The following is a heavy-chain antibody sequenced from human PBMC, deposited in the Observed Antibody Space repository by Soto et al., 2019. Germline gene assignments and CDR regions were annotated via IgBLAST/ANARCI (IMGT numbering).Heavy chain of an antibody. CDR2: IIPIFGTA. Sequence: QVQLVQSGAEVKKPGSSVKVSCKASGGTFSSYAISWVRQAPGQGLEWMGGIIPIFGTANYAQKFQGRVTSTADESTSTAYSELSSLRSAATAVYYLASSRYCISTSCRPSSFGYYYYGMDVWGQGTTVTVSS. J-gene: IGHJ6*02. CDR1: GGTFSSYA. D-gene: IGHD2-2*01. V-gene: IGHV1-69*12. CDR3: ASSRYCISTSCRPSSFGYYYYGMDV.